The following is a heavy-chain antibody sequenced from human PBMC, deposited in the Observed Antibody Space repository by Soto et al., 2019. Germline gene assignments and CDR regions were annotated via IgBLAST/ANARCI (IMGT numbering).Heavy chain of an antibody. V-gene: IGHV1-8*01. Sequence: GASVKVSCKASGYTFTSYDINWVRQATGQGLEWMGWMNPNSGNTGYAQKFQGRVTMTRNTSISTAYMELSSLRSEDTAVYYCASGGMVRGAFDYWGQGTLVTVSS. CDR1: GYTFTSYD. D-gene: IGHD3-10*01. J-gene: IGHJ4*02. CDR2: MNPNSGNT. CDR3: ASGGMVRGAFDY.